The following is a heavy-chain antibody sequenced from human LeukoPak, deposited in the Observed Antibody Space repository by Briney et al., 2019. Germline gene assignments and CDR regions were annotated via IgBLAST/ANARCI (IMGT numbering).Heavy chain of an antibody. J-gene: IGHJ4*02. CDR1: GFTFNSYS. CDR3: VGRPMDY. V-gene: IGHV3-21*01. Sequence: GGSLRHSCAASGFTFNSYSMNWVRQAPGKGLEWVSSISSSSCIYYADSVKGRFTISRDNAKNSLYLQMNSLRAEDTAVYYCVGRPMDYWGQGTLDTVSS. CDR2: ISSSSCI.